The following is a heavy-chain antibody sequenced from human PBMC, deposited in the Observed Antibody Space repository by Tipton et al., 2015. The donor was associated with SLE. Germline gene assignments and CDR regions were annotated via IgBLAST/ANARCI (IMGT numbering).Heavy chain of an antibody. CDR1: GYTFTGYY. J-gene: IGHJ3*02. D-gene: IGHD6-19*01. V-gene: IGHV1-2*02. CDR3: ARIQWLSPGAFDI. CDR2: INPNSGGT. Sequence: QSGPEVKKPGASVKVSCKASGYTFTGYYMHWVRQAPGQGLEWMGWINPNSGGTNYAQKFQGRVTMTRDTSISTAYMELSSLRSEDTAVYYCARIQWLSPGAFDIWGQGTMVTVSS.